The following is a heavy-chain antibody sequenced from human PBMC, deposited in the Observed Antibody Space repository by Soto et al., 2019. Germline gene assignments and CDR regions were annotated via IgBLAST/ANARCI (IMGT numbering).Heavy chain of an antibody. CDR3: ARGIVVVPAAMSPHNWFDH. CDR2: TYYRSKWYN. CDR1: GDSVSSNSAA. V-gene: IGHV6-1*01. Sequence: SQTLSLTCAISGDSVSSNSAAWNWIRQSPSRGLEWLGRTYYRSKWYNDYAVSVKSRITINPDTSKNQFSLQLNSVTPEDTAVYYCARGIVVVPAAMSPHNWFDHWGQGTLVTVSS. J-gene: IGHJ5*02. D-gene: IGHD2-2*01.